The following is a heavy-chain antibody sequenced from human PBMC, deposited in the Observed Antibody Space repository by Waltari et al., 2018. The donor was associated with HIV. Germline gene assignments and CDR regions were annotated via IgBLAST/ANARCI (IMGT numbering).Heavy chain of an antibody. D-gene: IGHD3-3*01. CDR2: ISSYHGNT. V-gene: IGHV1-18*01. CDR1: GYNFTRSG. CDR3: ARVAQYQYDFWSGYRFDY. J-gene: IGHJ4*02. Sequence: VQLVQSGAEGKKPGASVQASCKAFGYNFTRSGTSWVRQAPGQGLEWMVWISSYHGNTNYAQHLQGRVTLTTDTSTSTAYMELRSLRSDDTAVYFCARVAQYQYDFWSGYRFDYWGQGTLVTVSS.